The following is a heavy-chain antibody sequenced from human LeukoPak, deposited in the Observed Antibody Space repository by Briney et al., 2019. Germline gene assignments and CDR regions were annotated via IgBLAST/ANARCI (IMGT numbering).Heavy chain of an antibody. CDR1: GGSISSYY. J-gene: IGHJ3*02. CDR2: IYTSGST. V-gene: IGHV4-4*07. CDR3: ARDYCGGDCYSRGNRPRGAFDI. D-gene: IGHD2-21*02. Sequence: SETLSLTCTVSGGSISSYYWSWIRQPAGKGLEWIGRIYTSGSTNYNPSLKSRVTMSVDTSENQFSLKLSSVTAADTAVYYCARDYCGGDCYSRGNRPRGAFDIWGQGTMVTVSS.